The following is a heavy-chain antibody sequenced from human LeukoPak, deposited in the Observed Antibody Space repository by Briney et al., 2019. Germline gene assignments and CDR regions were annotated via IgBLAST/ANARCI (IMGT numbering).Heavy chain of an antibody. Sequence: TSETLSLTCTVSGGSISSSSYYWGWIRQPPGKGLEWIGSIYYSGSTYYNPSLKSRVTISVDTSKNQFSLKLSSVTAADTAVYYCAGLVGRYSSGLYYYYFDYWGQGTLVTVSS. CDR3: AGLVGRYSSGLYYYYFDY. CDR1: GGSISSSSYY. V-gene: IGHV4-39*07. J-gene: IGHJ4*02. CDR2: IYYSGST. D-gene: IGHD3-22*01.